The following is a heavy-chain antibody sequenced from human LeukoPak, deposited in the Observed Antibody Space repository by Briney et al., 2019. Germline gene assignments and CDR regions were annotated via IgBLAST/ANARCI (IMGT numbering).Heavy chain of an antibody. CDR2: ISSSGSTI. CDR1: GFTFSSYE. V-gene: IGHV3-48*03. CDR3: ARARERLRGAFDI. J-gene: IGHJ3*02. D-gene: IGHD3-10*01. Sequence: GGSLRLSCAASGFTFSSYEMHWVRQAPGKGLEWVSYISSSGSTIYYADSVKGRFTISRDNAKNSLYLQMNSLRAEDTAVYYCARARERLRGAFDIWGQGTMVTVSS.